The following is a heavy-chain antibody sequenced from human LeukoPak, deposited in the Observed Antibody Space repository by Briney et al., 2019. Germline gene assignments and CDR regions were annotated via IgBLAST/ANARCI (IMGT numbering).Heavy chain of an antibody. Sequence: SEPLSLTCTVSGDSNTNSNFYWGWIRQSPGKGLEWIGSIFHSGSTNYNPSLKSRVTISVDTSKNQFYLRVRSVTAAETALYYCAGRGIVTGYFDFWGRGTLVTVSS. CDR3: AGRGIVTGYFDF. D-gene: IGHD3-9*01. V-gene: IGHV4-39*01. CDR2: IFHSGST. J-gene: IGHJ4*02. CDR1: GDSNTNSNFY.